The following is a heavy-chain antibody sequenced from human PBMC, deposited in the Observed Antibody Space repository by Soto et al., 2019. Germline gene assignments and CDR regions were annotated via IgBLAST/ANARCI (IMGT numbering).Heavy chain of an antibody. J-gene: IGHJ4*02. D-gene: IGHD6-6*01. Sequence: ASVKVSCKASGYTFTSYAMNWVRQAPGQGLEWMGWINTNTGDPTYAQGFTGRFVFSLDTSVSTAYLQISSLKAEDTAVYYCARDFYEYSSSSGDYWGQGTLVTVSS. V-gene: IGHV7-4-1*02. CDR3: ARDFYEYSSSSGDY. CDR1: GYTFTSYA. CDR2: INTNTGDP.